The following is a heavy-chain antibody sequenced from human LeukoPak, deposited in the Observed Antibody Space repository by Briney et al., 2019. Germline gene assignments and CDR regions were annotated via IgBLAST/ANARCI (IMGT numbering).Heavy chain of an antibody. D-gene: IGHD2-21*02. CDR3: AKVYCGGDCYSDYFDY. J-gene: IGHJ4*02. Sequence: PGGSLRLSSAASGFTFSSYAMSWVRQAPGKGLEWVSAISGSGGSTYYADSVKGRFTISRDNSKNTLYLQMNSLRAEDTAVYYCAKVYCGGDCYSDYFDYWGQGTLVTVSS. CDR1: GFTFSSYA. CDR2: ISGSGGST. V-gene: IGHV3-23*01.